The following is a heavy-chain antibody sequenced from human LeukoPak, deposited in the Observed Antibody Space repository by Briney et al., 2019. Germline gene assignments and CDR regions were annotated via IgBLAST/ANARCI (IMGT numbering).Heavy chain of an antibody. CDR2: IYYSGST. J-gene: IGHJ4*02. V-gene: IGHV4-59*01. CDR1: GGSISSYY. D-gene: IGHD3-3*01. CDR3: ARAGGFLEWFN. Sequence: PSETLSLTCTVSGGSISSYYWSWVRQPPGKGLEWVGYIYYSGSTNYNPSLKSRVTISVDTSKNQFSLKLSSVTAADTAVYYCARAGGFLEWFNWRQGTLVTVSS.